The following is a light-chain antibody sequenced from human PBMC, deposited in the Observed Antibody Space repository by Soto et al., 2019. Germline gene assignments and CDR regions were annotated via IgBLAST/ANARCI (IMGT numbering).Light chain of an antibody. CDR1: GSNIGSYY. CDR2: DNN. V-gene: IGLV1-51*01. Sequence: QSVLTQPPSVSAAPGQMVAISCSGSGSNIGSYYVSWYQHVPGTAPKLLIYDNNKRPSGIPDRFSGSKSGTSGTLDITGLQTGDEADYYCATWDGSLPGEVFGGGTQLTVL. J-gene: IGLJ7*01. CDR3: ATWDGSLPGEV.